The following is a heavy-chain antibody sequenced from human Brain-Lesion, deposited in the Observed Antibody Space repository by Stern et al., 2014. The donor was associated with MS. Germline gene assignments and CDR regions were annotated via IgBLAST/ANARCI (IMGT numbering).Heavy chain of an antibody. D-gene: IGHD4-23*01. Sequence: VQLVQSGAEVKKPGASVKVSCKASGYTLTDYFMHWVRQAPGQGLEWLGWINPYSGDTKYAQKFQGWVTMTRDTSISTAYMELSSLRSDDTAVYYCARVPGGVFGGMDVWGQGTTVT. V-gene: IGHV1-2*04. CDR2: INPYSGDT. CDR3: ARVPGGVFGGMDV. J-gene: IGHJ6*02. CDR1: GYTLTDYF.